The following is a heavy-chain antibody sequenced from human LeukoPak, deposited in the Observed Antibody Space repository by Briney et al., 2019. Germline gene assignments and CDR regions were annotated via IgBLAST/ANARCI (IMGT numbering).Heavy chain of an antibody. CDR1: GYTFTSYG. Sequence: GASVKVSCKASGYTFTSYGISWVRQAPGQGLEWMGWISAYNGNTNYAQKLQGRVTMTTDTSTSTAYMELRSLRIDDTAVYYCARDPATLGYCSGGNCYRYNWFDPWGQGTLVTVSS. CDR3: ARDPATLGYCSGGNCYRYNWFDP. D-gene: IGHD2-15*01. CDR2: ISAYNGNT. V-gene: IGHV1-18*01. J-gene: IGHJ5*02.